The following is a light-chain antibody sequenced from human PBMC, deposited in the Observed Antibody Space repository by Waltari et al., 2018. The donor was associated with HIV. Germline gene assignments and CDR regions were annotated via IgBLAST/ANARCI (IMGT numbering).Light chain of an antibody. J-gene: IGLJ3*02. CDR1: NSDVGSYNR. CDR2: EVN. CDR3: SSYTSSSTLWM. Sequence: QSALTQPPSVSGSPGQSVTISCTGPNSDVGSYNRVSWYQLPPGTAPNLMIYEVNNRPSGVPDRFSGSKSGNTASLTISGLQAEDEADYYCSSYTSSSTLWMFGGGTKLTVL. V-gene: IGLV2-18*02.